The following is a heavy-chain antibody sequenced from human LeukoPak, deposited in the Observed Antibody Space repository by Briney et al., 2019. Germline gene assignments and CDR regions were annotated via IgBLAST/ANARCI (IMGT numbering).Heavy chain of an antibody. J-gene: IGHJ3*02. V-gene: IGHV1-18*01. D-gene: IGHD3-10*01. CDR1: GYTVTSYG. CDR3: ARVPPYYYGSGKGMSFDI. Sequence: GASVKVSCKASGYTVTSYGIRWVRQAPGQGLEWMGWISAYNGNTNYAQKLQGRVTMTTDTSTSTAYMELRSLRSDDTAVYYCARVPPYYYGSGKGMSFDIWGQGTMVTVSS. CDR2: ISAYNGNT.